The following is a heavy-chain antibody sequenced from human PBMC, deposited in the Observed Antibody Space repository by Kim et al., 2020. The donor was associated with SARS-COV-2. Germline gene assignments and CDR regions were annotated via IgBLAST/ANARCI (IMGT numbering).Heavy chain of an antibody. D-gene: IGHD3-3*01. Sequence: GGSLRLSCAASGFTFSSYSMNWVRQAPGKGLEWVSSISSTSSNKYYADSVKGRFTISRDNAKNSLYLQMNSLRAEDTAVYYCARVGFYDFWSGSNYFDYWGQGTLVTVSS. CDR2: ISSTSSNK. V-gene: IGHV3-21*01. CDR3: ARVGFYDFWSGSNYFDY. J-gene: IGHJ4*02. CDR1: GFTFSSYS.